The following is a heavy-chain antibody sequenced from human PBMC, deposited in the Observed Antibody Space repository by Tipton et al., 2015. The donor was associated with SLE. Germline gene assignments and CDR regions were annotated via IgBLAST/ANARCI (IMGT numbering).Heavy chain of an antibody. Sequence: TLSLTCTVSGGSISSGGYYWSWIRQHPGKGLEWIGYIYYSGSTYYNPSLKSRVTISVDTSKNQFSLKLSSVTAADTAVYYCARAVAVAGHPADYWGQGTLVTVSS. D-gene: IGHD6-19*01. CDR3: ARAVAVAGHPADY. CDR2: IYYSGST. J-gene: IGHJ4*02. CDR1: GGSISSGGYY. V-gene: IGHV4-31*03.